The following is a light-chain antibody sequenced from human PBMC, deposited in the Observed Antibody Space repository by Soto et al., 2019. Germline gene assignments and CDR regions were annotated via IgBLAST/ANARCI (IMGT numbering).Light chain of an antibody. V-gene: IGLV2-14*01. J-gene: IGLJ1*01. CDR1: SSDVGGYNY. CDR2: DVS. CDR3: TSNTSNSLLPYV. Sequence: QSALTQPASVSGSPGQSITISCSGTSSDVGGYNYVSWYQQHPGKAPKLMIYDVSNRPSGVSNRFSGSKSGNTASLTISGLQAEDDADYYTTSNTSNSLLPYVFGPRTMVNVL.